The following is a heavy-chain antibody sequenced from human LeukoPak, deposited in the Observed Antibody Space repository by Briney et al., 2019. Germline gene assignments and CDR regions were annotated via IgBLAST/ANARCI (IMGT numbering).Heavy chain of an antibody. D-gene: IGHD3-22*01. CDR1: GGSFGGYY. J-gene: IGHJ5*02. CDR2: INHSGST. V-gene: IGHV4-34*01. Sequence: SETLSLTCAVYGGSFGGYYWSWIRQPPGKGLEWIGEINHSGSTNYNPSLKSRVTISVDTSKNQFSLKLSSVTAADTAVYYCARGITLVIRNWFDPWGQGTLVTVSS. CDR3: ARGITLVIRNWFDP.